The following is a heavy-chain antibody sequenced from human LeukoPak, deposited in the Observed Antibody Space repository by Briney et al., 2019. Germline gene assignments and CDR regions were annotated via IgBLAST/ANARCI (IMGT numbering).Heavy chain of an antibody. Sequence: GGSLRLSCAASGFTFSSYAVSWVRQAPGKGLEWVSAISGSGGSTYYADSVKGRFTISRDNSKNTLYLQMNSLRAEDTAVYYCAKWTGDTTTTYYDILTGYYFDYWGQGTLVTVSS. CDR1: GFTFSSYA. J-gene: IGHJ4*02. CDR3: AKWTGDTTTTYYDILTGYYFDY. V-gene: IGHV3-23*01. D-gene: IGHD3-9*01. CDR2: ISGSGGST.